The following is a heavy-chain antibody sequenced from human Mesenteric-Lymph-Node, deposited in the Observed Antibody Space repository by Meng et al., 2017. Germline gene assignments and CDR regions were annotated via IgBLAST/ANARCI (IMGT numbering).Heavy chain of an antibody. V-gene: IGHV3-48*03. CDR2: ISSSGSTI. D-gene: IGHD5-24*01. Sequence: GESLKISCAASGFTFSSYEMNWVRQAPGKGLEWVSYISSSGSTIYYADSVKGRFTISRDNAKNSLYLQMNSLRAEDTAVYYCARDPPNGDGYNLDYWGQGTRVTVSS. J-gene: IGHJ4*02. CDR3: ARDPPNGDGYNLDY. CDR1: GFTFSSYE.